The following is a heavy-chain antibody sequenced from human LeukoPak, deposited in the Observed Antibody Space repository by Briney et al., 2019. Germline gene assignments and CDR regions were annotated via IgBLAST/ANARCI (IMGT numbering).Heavy chain of an antibody. V-gene: IGHV1-18*01. CDR2: ISAYNGNT. CDR1: GYTFTSYG. CDR3: ARGASYYDILTGPSWGFYMDV. D-gene: IGHD3-9*01. J-gene: IGHJ6*03. Sequence: ASVKVSCKASGYTFTSYGISWVRQAPGQGLEWMGWISAYNGNTNYAQKFQGRVTMTTDTSTSTAYMELRSLRSDDTAVYYCARGASYYDILTGPSWGFYMDVWGKGTTVTVSS.